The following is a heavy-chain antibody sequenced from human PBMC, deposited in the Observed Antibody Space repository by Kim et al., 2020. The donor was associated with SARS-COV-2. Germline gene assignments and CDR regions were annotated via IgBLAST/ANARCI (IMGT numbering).Heavy chain of an antibody. J-gene: IGHJ4*02. Sequence: GCTKYTSSLKSRVTMSVDTSKNPFSLKLTSVTAADTAVYYCAREFGNYFDFWGQGMLVTVSS. CDR3: AREFGNYFDF. D-gene: IGHD2-15*01. CDR2: GCT. V-gene: IGHV4-4*07.